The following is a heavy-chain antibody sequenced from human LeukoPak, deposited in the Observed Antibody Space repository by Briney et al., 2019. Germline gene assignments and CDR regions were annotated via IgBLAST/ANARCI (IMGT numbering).Heavy chain of an antibody. Sequence: PGGSLRLSRAASGFTFSSHTMNWVRQAPGKGLEWVSSISSSSYIYYADSVKGRFTISRDNAKNSLYLRMNSLRAEDTAVYYCARNYDFWSGYFNSVDSWGQGTLVTVSS. CDR2: ISSSSYI. V-gene: IGHV3-21*01. CDR3: ARNYDFWSGYFNSVDS. CDR1: GFTFSSHT. J-gene: IGHJ5*01. D-gene: IGHD3-3*01.